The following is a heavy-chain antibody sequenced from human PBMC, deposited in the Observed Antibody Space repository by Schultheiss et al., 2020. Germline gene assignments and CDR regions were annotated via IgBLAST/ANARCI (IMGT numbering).Heavy chain of an antibody. CDR2: IYYSGST. Sequence: SETLSLTCTVSGYSISSGYYWGWIRQPPGKGLEWIGSIYYSGSTYYNPSLKSRVTISVDTSKNQFSLKLSSVTAADTAVYYCAKDRGYSSGWYFDYWGQGTLVTVSS. D-gene: IGHD6-19*01. J-gene: IGHJ4*02. CDR1: GYSISSGYY. CDR3: AKDRGYSSGWYFDY. V-gene: IGHV4-38-2*02.